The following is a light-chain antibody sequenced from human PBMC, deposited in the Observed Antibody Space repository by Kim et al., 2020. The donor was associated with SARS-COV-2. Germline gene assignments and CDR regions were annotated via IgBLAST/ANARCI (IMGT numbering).Light chain of an antibody. V-gene: IGKV1-6*01. Sequence: ASVEDRVTVTCRASQDITNDLGWYQQKPGKAPKLLIYGASKLQSGVPSRFSGSGYGTDFSLTISSLQPEDSATYYCLQDYNYPLTFGGGTKVDIK. CDR3: LQDYNYPLT. J-gene: IGKJ4*01. CDR1: QDITND. CDR2: GAS.